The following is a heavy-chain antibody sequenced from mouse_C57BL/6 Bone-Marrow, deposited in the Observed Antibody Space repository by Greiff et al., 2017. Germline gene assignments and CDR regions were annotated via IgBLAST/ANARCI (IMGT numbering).Heavy chain of an antibody. CDR1: GYTFTSYW. CDR2: IYPGSGST. V-gene: IGHV1-55*01. Sequence: VQLQQPGAELVKPGASVKMSCKASGYTFTSYWITWVKQRPGQGLEWIGDIYPGSGSTNYNEKFKSKATLTVDTSSSTAYMQLSSLTSEDSAVYYCARRGTTVVATGDYWGQVTTLTVSS. CDR3: ARRGTTVVATGDY. D-gene: IGHD1-1*01. J-gene: IGHJ2*01.